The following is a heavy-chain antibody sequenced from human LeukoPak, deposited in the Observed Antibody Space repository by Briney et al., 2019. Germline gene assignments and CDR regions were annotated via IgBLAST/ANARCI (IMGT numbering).Heavy chain of an antibody. CDR1: GYTFTSYD. CDR3: ARWVGGPAGINYYGMDV. D-gene: IGHD2-2*01. Sequence: ASVKVSCKASGYTFTSYDMQWVRRAPGQGFEWLGMINPSGGGTNYAQKFQGRVTMPREAATSTVYLGLSSLRSEDTAVYYCARWVGGPAGINYYGMDVWGQGTTVTVSS. J-gene: IGHJ6*02. CDR2: INPSGGGT. V-gene: IGHV1-46*01.